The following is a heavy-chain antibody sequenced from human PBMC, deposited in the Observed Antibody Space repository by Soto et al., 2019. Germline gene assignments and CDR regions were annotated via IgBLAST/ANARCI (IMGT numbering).Heavy chain of an antibody. V-gene: IGHV4-31*03. D-gene: IGHD5-12*01. CDR3: ARARLRAVYAFDI. Sequence: QVQLQESDAGLVKASQTLSLTCTVSGGSVSSGAYYWTWIRQRPGKGLEWIGYLYYSGSTYYRPSIKSRLSISLDTSKNPCPLRLSTVTAANTAMYYCARARLRAVYAFDIGGQGTKVAVS. CDR1: GGSVSSGAYY. CDR2: LYYSGST. J-gene: IGHJ3*02.